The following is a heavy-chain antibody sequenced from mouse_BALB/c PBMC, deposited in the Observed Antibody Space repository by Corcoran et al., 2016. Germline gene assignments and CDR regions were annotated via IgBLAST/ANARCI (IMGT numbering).Heavy chain of an antibody. CDR1: GFSLSTSGMG. CDR3: ARRLITTAYYFDY. V-gene: IGHV8-12*01. D-gene: IGHD1-1*01. J-gene: IGHJ2*01. CDR2: IYWDDDK. Sequence: QVTLKESGPGILQPSQTLSLTCSLSGFSLSTSGMGVSWIRQPSGKGLEWLAHIYWDDDKRYNPSLKSRLTISKDTSRNQVFLKITSVDTADTATYYCARRLITTAYYFDYWGQGTTLTVSS.